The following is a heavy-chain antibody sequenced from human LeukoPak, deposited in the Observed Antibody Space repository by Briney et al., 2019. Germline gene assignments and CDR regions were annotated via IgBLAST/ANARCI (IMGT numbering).Heavy chain of an antibody. D-gene: IGHD2-2*01. CDR1: GYTFTNYA. J-gene: IGHJ5*02. V-gene: IGHV7-4-1*02. Sequence: ASVKVSCKASGYTFTNYAMNWVRQAPGQRLEWMGWINTDTGNPTYAQGFTGRLVFSSDTSASTAYLQISSLKAEDTAVYYCARTLFGDQYQLLHNWFDPWGQGTLVTVSS. CDR2: INTDTGNP. CDR3: ARTLFGDQYQLLHNWFDP.